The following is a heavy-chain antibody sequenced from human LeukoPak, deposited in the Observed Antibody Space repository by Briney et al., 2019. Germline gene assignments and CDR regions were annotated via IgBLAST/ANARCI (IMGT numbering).Heavy chain of an antibody. CDR1: GFTFDDYA. Sequence: GRSLRLSCAASGFTFDDYAMHWVRQAPGKGLEWVSGISWNSGSIGYADSVKGRFTISRDNAKNSLYLQMNSLRAEDTAVYYCARASFGVVIPYMDVRGKGTTVTVSS. CDR3: ARASFGVVIPYMDV. CDR2: ISWNSGSI. D-gene: IGHD3-3*01. V-gene: IGHV3-9*01. J-gene: IGHJ6*03.